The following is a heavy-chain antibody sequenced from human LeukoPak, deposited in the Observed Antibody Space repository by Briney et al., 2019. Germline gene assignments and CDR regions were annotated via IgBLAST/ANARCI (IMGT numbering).Heavy chain of an antibody. CDR3: AKDWSSTSYYGSGSYDY. V-gene: IGHV3-23*01. J-gene: IGHJ4*02. CDR1: GFTFSSYA. CDR2: ISGSGGNT. Sequence: PGGSLRLSCAASGFTFSSYAMTWVRQDPGKGLEWVSVISGSGGNTYYADSVKGRFTISRDNSKNTLYLQMNSLRAEDPAVYYCAKDWSSTSYYGSGSYDYWGQGTLVTVSS. D-gene: IGHD3-10*01.